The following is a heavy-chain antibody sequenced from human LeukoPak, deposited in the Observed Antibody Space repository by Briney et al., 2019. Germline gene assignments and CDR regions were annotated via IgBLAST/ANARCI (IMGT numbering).Heavy chain of an antibody. V-gene: IGHV1-24*01. J-gene: IGHJ3*02. CDR1: GYTLTELS. Sequence: ASVKVSCKVSGYTLTELSMHWVRQAPGKGLEWMGGFDPEDGEIIYAQKFQGRLTMTEDTSTDTAYMELSSLRSEDTALYYCATPGVVGGAFDIWGQGTMVTVSS. CDR3: ATPGVVGGAFDI. D-gene: IGHD1-26*01. CDR2: FDPEDGEI.